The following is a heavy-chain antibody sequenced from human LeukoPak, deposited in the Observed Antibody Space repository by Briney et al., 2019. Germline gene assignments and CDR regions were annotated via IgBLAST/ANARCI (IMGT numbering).Heavy chain of an antibody. CDR2: ISGSGVST. V-gene: IGHV3-23*01. CDR3: AKEYSSGFIDY. D-gene: IGHD3-22*01. J-gene: IGHJ4*02. Sequence: GGSLRLSCAASGFTFSSYGVSWVRQAPGKGLEWVSAISGSGVSTYYADSVKGRFTISRDNSKNTLYLQMNSLRAEDTAVYYCAKEYSSGFIDYWGQGTLVTVSS. CDR1: GFTFSSYG.